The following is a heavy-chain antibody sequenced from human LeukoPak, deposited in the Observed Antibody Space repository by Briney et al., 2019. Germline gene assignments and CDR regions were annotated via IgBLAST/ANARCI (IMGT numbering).Heavy chain of an antibody. CDR1: GGTFSSYA. CDR3: ARDQDWRKRAFDY. J-gene: IGHJ4*02. Sequence: SVKVSCKASGGTFSSYAISWVRQAPGQGLEWMGGIIPIFGTANYAQKFQGRVTITTDESTSTAYMELSSLRSEDTAVYYCARDQDWRKRAFDYWGQGTLVTVSS. D-gene: IGHD3/OR15-3a*01. V-gene: IGHV1-69*05. CDR2: IIPIFGTA.